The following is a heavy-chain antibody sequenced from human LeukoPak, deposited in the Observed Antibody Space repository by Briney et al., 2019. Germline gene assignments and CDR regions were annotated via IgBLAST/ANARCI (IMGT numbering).Heavy chain of an antibody. CDR3: AREVYDSYYYYYYMDV. J-gene: IGHJ6*03. CDR2: ISYDGSNK. V-gene: IGHV3-30-3*01. Sequence: GGSLRLSCAASGFTFSSYAMHWVRQAPGKGLEWVAVISYDGSNKYYADSVKGRFTISRDNSKNTLYLQMNSLRAEDTAVYYCAREVYDSYYYYYYMDVWGKGTTVTVSS. D-gene: IGHD3-22*01. CDR1: GFTFSSYA.